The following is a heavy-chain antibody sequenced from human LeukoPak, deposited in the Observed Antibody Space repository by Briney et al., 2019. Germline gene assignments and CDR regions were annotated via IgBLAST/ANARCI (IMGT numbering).Heavy chain of an antibody. CDR1: GGTFSSYA. CDR2: IIPILGIA. D-gene: IGHD3-10*01. V-gene: IGHV1-69*04. Sequence: SVKVSCKASGGTFSSYAISWVRQAPGQGLEWMGRIIPILGIANYAQKFQGRVTITADKSTSTAYMELSSLRSEDAAVYYCASSLWFGELPNWFDPWGQGTLVTVSS. CDR3: ASSLWFGELPNWFDP. J-gene: IGHJ5*02.